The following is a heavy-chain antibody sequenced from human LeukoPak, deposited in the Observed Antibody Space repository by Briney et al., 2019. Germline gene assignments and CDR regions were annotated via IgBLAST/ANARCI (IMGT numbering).Heavy chain of an antibody. J-gene: IGHJ5*02. V-gene: IGHV4-39*01. D-gene: IGHD6-6*01. CDR2: IYYSGST. CDR1: GGSISSSSYS. Sequence: SETLSLTCTVSGGSISSSSYSWGWIRQPPGKGLEWIGSIYYSGSTYYNPSLKSRVTISVDTSKNQFSLKLSSVTAADTAVYYCATSSSGPYNWFDPWGQGTLVTVSS. CDR3: ATSSSGPYNWFDP.